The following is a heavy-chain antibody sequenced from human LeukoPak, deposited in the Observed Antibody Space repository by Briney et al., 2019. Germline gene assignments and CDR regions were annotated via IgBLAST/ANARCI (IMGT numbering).Heavy chain of an antibody. CDR1: GGSIGSYY. J-gene: IGHJ4*02. V-gene: IGHV4-59*12. CDR3: AREGRFDY. Sequence: PSETPSLTCTVSGGSIGSYYWSWIRQTPGQGLEWIGYISYSGTTDYGPSLKSRVTMSLDTSKNQFSLKLSSVTAADTAVYYCAREGRFDYWGQGTLVTVSS. CDR2: ISYSGTT.